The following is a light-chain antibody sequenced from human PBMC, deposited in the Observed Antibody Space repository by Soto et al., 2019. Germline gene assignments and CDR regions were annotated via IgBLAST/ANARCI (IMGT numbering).Light chain of an antibody. CDR1: QDVGRY. V-gene: IGKV1-8*01. CDR3: QHYKNYPWT. J-gene: IGKJ1*01. CDR2: GAS. Sequence: AIRMTQSPSSLSASAGDRVAIACRASQDVGRYLAWYQQKPGQAPKRLIYGASTLQSGVPSRFIGGGSGTDFTLTISCLQSEDFATYYCQHYKNYPWTFGQGTKVEIK.